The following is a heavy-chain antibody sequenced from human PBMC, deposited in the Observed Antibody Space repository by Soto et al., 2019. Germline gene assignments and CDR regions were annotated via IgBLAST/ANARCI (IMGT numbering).Heavy chain of an antibody. CDR2: IKQDGSEK. J-gene: IGHJ4*02. D-gene: IGHD5-18*01. CDR3: ASLTAMVDY. CDR1: GFTFSSYW. V-gene: IGHV3-7*03. Sequence: LRLSCAASGFTFSSYWMSWVRQAPGKGLEWVANIKQDGSEKYYVDSVKGRFTISRDNAKNSLYLQMNSLRTEDTAVYYCASLTAMVDYWGQGTLVTVSS.